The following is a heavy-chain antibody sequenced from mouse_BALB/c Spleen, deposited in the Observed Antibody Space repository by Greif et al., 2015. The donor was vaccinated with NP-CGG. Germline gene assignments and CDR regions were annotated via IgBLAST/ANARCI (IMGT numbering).Heavy chain of an antibody. V-gene: IGHV1-7*01. Sequence: QVQLKQSGAELAKPGASVKMSCKASGSTFTRYWMHWVKQRPGQGLEWIGYINPSTGYTEYNQKFKDKATLTADKSSSTAYMQLSSLTSEDSAVDYCARKGTTVVDYFDYWGQGTTLTVSS. CDR2: INPSTGYT. CDR3: ARKGTTVVDYFDY. J-gene: IGHJ2*01. D-gene: IGHD1-1*01. CDR1: GSTFTRYW.